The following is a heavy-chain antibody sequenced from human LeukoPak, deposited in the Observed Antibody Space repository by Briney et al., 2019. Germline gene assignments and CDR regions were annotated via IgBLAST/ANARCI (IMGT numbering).Heavy chain of an antibody. V-gene: IGHV4-59*01. Sequence: SETLSLTCTVSGGSISSYYWSWIRQPPGKGLEWIRYIYYSGSTSYNPSLKSRVTISVDTSKNQFSLKLSSVTAADTAVYYCAREGRICSGGSCNNWFDPWGQGTLVTVSS. CDR1: GGSISSYY. CDR3: AREGRICSGGSCNNWFDP. D-gene: IGHD2-15*01. J-gene: IGHJ5*02. CDR2: IYYSGST.